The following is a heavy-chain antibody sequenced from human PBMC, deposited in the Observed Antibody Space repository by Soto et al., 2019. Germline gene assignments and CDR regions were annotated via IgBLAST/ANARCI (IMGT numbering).Heavy chain of an antibody. D-gene: IGHD3-22*01. CDR3: ERNTDSRGYFQFWFDT. V-gene: IGHV4-31*03. Sequence: SETLSLTCTVSGGSFSSGAYYWSWIRQFPGKELEWIGYIHYSGSTYYNPSLESRVTISVDTSKNQFSLTLSSVTAADTAVYYCERNTDSRGYFQFWFDTWGLGTLVTVSS. CDR2: IHYSGST. CDR1: GGSFSSGAYY. J-gene: IGHJ5*02.